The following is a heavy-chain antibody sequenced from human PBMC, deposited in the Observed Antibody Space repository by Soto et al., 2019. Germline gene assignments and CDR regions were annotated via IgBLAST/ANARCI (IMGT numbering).Heavy chain of an antibody. J-gene: IGHJ3*02. D-gene: IGHD3-10*01. Sequence: EVQLVESGGGLVQPGRSLRLSCAASGFTFDDYAMHWVRQAPGKGLEWVSGISWNSGSIGYADSVKGRFTISRDNAKNSLYLQMNSLRAEDTALYYCAKEFSYYYGSGSYQHDLNAFDIWSQGTMVTVSS. CDR2: ISWNSGSI. CDR3: AKEFSYYYGSGSYQHDLNAFDI. CDR1: GFTFDDYA. V-gene: IGHV3-9*01.